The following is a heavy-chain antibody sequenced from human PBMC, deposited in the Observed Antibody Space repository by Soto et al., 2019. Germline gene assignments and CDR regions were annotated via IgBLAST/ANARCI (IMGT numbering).Heavy chain of an antibody. D-gene: IGHD2-15*01. CDR1: GYTLNELS. CDR2: FDAEDGET. CDR3: ATARYCSGGSCYSYYYYGMDV. Sequence: QVQLVQSGAEVKKPGASVKVSCKVSGYTLNELSMHWVRQAPGKGLEWMGGFDAEDGETIYAQKFQGRVTMTEDTSTDTAYMELSSLRSEDTAVYYCATARYCSGGSCYSYYYYGMDVWGQGTTVTVSS. V-gene: IGHV1-24*01. J-gene: IGHJ6*02.